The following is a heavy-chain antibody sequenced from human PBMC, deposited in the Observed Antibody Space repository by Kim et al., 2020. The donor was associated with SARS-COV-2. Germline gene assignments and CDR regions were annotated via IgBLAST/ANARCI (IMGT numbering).Heavy chain of an antibody. Sequence: GGSLRLSCAASGFTFSSYGMHWVRQAPGKGLEWVAVISYDGSNKYYADSVKGRFTISRDNSKNTLYLQMNSLRAEDTAVYYCAKDQGQWELDYWGQGTLV. D-gene: IGHD1-26*01. V-gene: IGHV3-30*18. CDR2: ISYDGSNK. J-gene: IGHJ4*02. CDR3: AKDQGQWELDY. CDR1: GFTFSSYG.